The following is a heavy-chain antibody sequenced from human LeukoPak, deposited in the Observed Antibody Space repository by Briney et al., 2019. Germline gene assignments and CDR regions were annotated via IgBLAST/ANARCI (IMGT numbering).Heavy chain of an antibody. J-gene: IGHJ5*02. CDR1: GGTFSSYA. Sequence: GSSVKVSCKASGGTFSSYAISWVRQAPGQGLEWMGGIISIFGTANYAQKFQGRVTITADESTSTAYMELSRLRSDDTAVYYCARESSISATGTLPWFDPWGLGTLVTVSS. V-gene: IGHV1-69*01. D-gene: IGHD1-1*01. CDR3: ARESSISATGTLPWFDP. CDR2: IISIFGTA.